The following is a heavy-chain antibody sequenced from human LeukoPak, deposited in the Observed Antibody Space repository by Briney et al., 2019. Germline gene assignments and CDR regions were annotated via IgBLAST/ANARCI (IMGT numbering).Heavy chain of an antibody. CDR2: ISSSSSTI. D-gene: IGHD2-15*01. CDR3: ARAKYCSGGSCYSLDY. J-gene: IGHJ4*02. V-gene: IGHV3-48*01. Sequence: GGSLRLSCAASGFTFSSYTMNWVRQAPGKGLEWVSYISSSSSTIYYADSVKGRLTISRDNAKNSLYLQMNSLRAEDTAVYYCARAKYCSGGSCYSLDYWGQGTLVTVSA. CDR1: GFTFSSYT.